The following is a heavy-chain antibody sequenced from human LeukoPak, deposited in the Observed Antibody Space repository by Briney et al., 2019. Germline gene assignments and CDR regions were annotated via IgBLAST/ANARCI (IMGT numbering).Heavy chain of an antibody. CDR3: TRAPPGRDGYSEY. J-gene: IGHJ4*02. D-gene: IGHD5-24*01. Sequence: GGSLRLSCAASGFIFSSYTMNWVRQAPGEGLEWVSSISDTSTYIYYADSVEGRFTISRDNAKSSLFLQMNSLRAEHTAVYYCTRAPPGRDGYSEYWGQGTVVTVST. CDR2: ISDTSTYI. V-gene: IGHV3-21*01. CDR1: GFIFSSYT.